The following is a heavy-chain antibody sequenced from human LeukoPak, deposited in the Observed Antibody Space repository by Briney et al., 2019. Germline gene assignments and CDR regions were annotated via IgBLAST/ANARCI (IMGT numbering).Heavy chain of an antibody. V-gene: IGHV1-69*05. D-gene: IGHD3-22*01. CDR1: GGTFSSYA. J-gene: IGHJ4*02. CDR3: ARGYDSTDLRDY. Sequence: GASVKVSCKASGGTFSSYAISWVRQAPGQGLEWMGRIIPIFGTANYAQKLQGRVTMTTDTSTSTAYMELRSLRSDDTAVYYCARGYDSTDLRDYWGQGTLVTVSS. CDR2: IIPIFGTA.